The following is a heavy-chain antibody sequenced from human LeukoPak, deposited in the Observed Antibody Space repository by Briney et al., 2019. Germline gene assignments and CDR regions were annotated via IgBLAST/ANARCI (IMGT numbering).Heavy chain of an antibody. V-gene: IGHV1-8*01. CDR3: ASLGVSSGWGFDY. J-gene: IGHJ4*02. D-gene: IGHD6-19*01. CDR2: MNPNSGNT. CDR1: GYTFTSYD. Sequence: ASVKVSCKASGYTFTSYDINWVRQAPGQGLEWMGWMNPNSGNTGYAQKFQGRVTMTRNTSISTAYMELSSLRSEDTAVYYCASLGVSSGWGFDYRGQGTLVTVS.